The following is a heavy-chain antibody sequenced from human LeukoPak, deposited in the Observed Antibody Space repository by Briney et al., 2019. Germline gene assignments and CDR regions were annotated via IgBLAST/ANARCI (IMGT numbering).Heavy chain of an antibody. CDR1: GFTFSKYW. CDR3: ATKQWLAPPPDS. V-gene: IGHV3-74*01. Sequence: PGGSLRLSCAASGFTFSKYWMRWVRQAPGKGLESVSRINTDGTATTYADSVKGRFTVSRDNADNTMFLQMNSVRDEDTAVYYCATKQWLAPPPDSWGQGTPVTVSS. J-gene: IGHJ4*02. CDR2: INTDGTAT. D-gene: IGHD6-19*01.